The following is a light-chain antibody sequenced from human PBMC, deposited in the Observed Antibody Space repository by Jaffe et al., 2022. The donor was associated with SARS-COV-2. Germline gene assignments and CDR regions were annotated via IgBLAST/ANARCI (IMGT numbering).Light chain of an antibody. Sequence: DFQLTQSPSSLSASVGDRVTISCQASQDIRNHLNWYQHKPGNAPKLLIYDASNLQSGVPSRFSGSGFKTDFTLTISNLQPEDIAVYYCQQYNNLPITFGQGTRLDIK. J-gene: IGKJ5*01. V-gene: IGKV1-33*01. CDR3: QQYNNLPIT. CDR2: DAS. CDR1: QDIRNH.